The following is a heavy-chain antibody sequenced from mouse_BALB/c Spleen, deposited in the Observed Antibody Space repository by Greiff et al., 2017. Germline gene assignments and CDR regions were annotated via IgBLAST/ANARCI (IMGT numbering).Heavy chain of an antibody. D-gene: IGHD1-1*01. Sequence: EVQLQQSGAELVKPGASVKLSCTASGFNIKDTYMHWVKQRPEQGLEWIGRIDPANGNTKYDPKFQGKATITADTSSNTAYLQLSSLTSEDTAVYYCARDYYGSSYPAWFADWGQGTLVTVSA. J-gene: IGHJ3*01. CDR1: GFNIKDTY. CDR2: IDPANGNT. CDR3: ARDYYGSSYPAWFAD. V-gene: IGHV14-3*02.